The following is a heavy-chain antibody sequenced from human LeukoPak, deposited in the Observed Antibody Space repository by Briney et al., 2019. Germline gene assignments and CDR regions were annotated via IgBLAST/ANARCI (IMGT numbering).Heavy chain of an antibody. CDR2: ISRSGTII. D-gene: IGHD3-3*01. Sequence: GGSLRLSCAASGFTFSGYEMNWVRQAPGKGLEWVSYISRSGTIIYYAYSVKGRFTISRDNAKLSLYLQMNSLRAEDTAVYYCARERDDYYFDYWGQGTLVTVSS. CDR3: ARERDDYYFDY. V-gene: IGHV3-48*03. J-gene: IGHJ4*02. CDR1: GFTFSGYE.